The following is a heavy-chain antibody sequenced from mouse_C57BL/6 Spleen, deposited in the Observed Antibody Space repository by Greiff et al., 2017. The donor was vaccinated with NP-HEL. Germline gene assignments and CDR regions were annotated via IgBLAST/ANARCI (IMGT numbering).Heavy chain of an antibody. CDR3: ARDYYGSSLDWYFDV. CDR1: GYAFSSSW. Sequence: VKLVESGPELVKPGASVKISCKASGYAFSSSWMNWVKQRPGKGLEWIGRIYPGDGDTNYNGKFKGKATLTADKSSSTAYMQLSSLTSEDSAVYFCARDYYGSSLDWYFDVWGTGTTVTVSS. V-gene: IGHV1-82*01. CDR2: IYPGDGDT. J-gene: IGHJ1*03. D-gene: IGHD1-1*01.